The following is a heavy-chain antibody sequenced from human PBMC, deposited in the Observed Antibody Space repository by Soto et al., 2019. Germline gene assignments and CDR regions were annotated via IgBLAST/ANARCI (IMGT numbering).Heavy chain of an antibody. Sequence: HVQLVQSGAEVKKPGASLKVSCKASGYTFISYGVSWVRQAPGQGLEWLGWISPYNGNTNYAQKFQGRITMTTDTSTSTVYMALGGLRTDVTAVYYCARVQAQWVTDAFDIWGQGTMVVVSS. CDR3: ARVQAQWVTDAFDI. J-gene: IGHJ3*02. CDR1: GYTFISYG. D-gene: IGHD2-8*01. CDR2: ISPYNGNT. V-gene: IGHV1-18*01.